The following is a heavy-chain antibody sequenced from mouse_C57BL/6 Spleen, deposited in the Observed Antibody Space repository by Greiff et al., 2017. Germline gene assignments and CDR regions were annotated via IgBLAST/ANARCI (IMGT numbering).Heavy chain of an antibody. V-gene: IGHV6-3*01. J-gene: IGHJ3*01. CDR1: GFTFSNYW. CDR2: IRLKSDNYAT. Sequence: DVMLVESGGGLVQPGGSMKLSCVASGFTFSNYWMNWVRQSPEKGLEWVAQIRLKSDNYATHYAESVKGRFTISRDDSKSSVYLQMNNLRAEDTGIYYCTGLYETYWGQGTLVTVSA. D-gene: IGHD1-1*01. CDR3: TGLYETY.